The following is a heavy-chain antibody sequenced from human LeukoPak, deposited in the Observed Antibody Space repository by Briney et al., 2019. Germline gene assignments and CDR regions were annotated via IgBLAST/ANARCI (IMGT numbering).Heavy chain of an antibody. J-gene: IGHJ3*02. CDR2: IWYDGSNK. CDR1: GFTFSNYG. Sequence: GGSLRLSCAASGFTFSNYGIHWVRQAPGKGLEWVALIWYDGSNKYYADSVMGRFTISRDNSENTLYLQMNGLRAEDTALYFCARELSRAFDIWGQGTMVTVSS. V-gene: IGHV3-33*01. CDR3: ARELSRAFDI.